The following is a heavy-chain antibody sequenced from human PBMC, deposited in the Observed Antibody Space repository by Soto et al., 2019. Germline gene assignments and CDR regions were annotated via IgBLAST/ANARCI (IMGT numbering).Heavy chain of an antibody. V-gene: IGHV3-11*01. CDR1: LFSFSDYY. CDR3: ATLTKDDSMIVTEAHYFDY. J-gene: IGHJ4*02. CDR2: ISDSGKTI. D-gene: IGHD3-22*01. Sequence: GGSLRLSCAASLFSFSDYYMSWIRQAPGKGLEWISYISDSGKTIFYAGSVWGRFTISRDNARNSLYLQMNNLRVEDTAVYYCATLTKDDSMIVTEAHYFDYWGQGTLVTVSP.